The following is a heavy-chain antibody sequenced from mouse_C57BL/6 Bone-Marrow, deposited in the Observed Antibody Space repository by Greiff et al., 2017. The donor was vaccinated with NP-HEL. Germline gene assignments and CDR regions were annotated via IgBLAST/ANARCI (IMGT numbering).Heavy chain of an antibody. CDR3: ARITTVVATYWYFDV. Sequence: EVQLQQSGPGLAKPSQPLSLPCSVTGYSITSDYWNWIRKFPGNKLEYMGYISYSGSTYYNPSLKSRISITRDTSKNQYYLQLNSVTTEDTATYYCARITTVVATYWYFDVWGTGTTVTVSS. D-gene: IGHD1-1*01. J-gene: IGHJ1*03. V-gene: IGHV3-8*01. CDR2: ISYSGST. CDR1: GYSITSDY.